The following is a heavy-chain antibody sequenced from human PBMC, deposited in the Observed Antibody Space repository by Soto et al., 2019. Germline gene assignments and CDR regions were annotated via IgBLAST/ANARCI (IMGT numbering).Heavy chain of an antibody. D-gene: IGHD3-22*01. CDR2: ISYRGTT. CDR3: TTEIYSRLYSSGYEHPDGGFDI. V-gene: IGHV4-59*01. Sequence: SDIVSLTSTVFGRSICTFCWGWIRQSAGEGPEWVGYISYRGTTSYTPSLKSRVTISVDASKNQFYLTLRSVTVADKALYYCTTEIYSRLYSSGYEHPDGGFDIGGQGTVVT. CDR1: GRSICTFC. J-gene: IGHJ3*02.